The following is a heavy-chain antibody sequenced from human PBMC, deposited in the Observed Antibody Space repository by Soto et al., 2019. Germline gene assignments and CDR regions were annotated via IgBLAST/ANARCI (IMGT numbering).Heavy chain of an antibody. V-gene: IGHV1-69*01. Sequence: QVQLVQSGAEVKKPGSSVKVSCKASGGTFSSYAISWVRQAPGQGLEWMGGIIPIFGTANYAQKFQGRVTINADESTRTAYLEVSSLRSEDTAVYYCAREDCSGGSCYSLRAYYYYGMDVWGQGTTVTVSS. CDR1: GGTFSSYA. D-gene: IGHD2-15*01. CDR3: AREDCSGGSCYSLRAYYYYGMDV. CDR2: IIPIFGTA. J-gene: IGHJ6*02.